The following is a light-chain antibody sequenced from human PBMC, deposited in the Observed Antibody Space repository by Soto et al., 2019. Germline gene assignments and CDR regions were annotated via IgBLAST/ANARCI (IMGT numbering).Light chain of an antibody. Sequence: EIVLTQSPATLSLSPGERATLSCRASQSVSSYLAWYQQKPGQAPRLLIYDASNRATGIPARFSGSGSGTDFTLTISSLEPEVFAVYYCQQRSNWPPGWTFGQGTKVEIK. J-gene: IGKJ1*01. CDR2: DAS. V-gene: IGKV3-11*01. CDR3: QQRSNWPPGWT. CDR1: QSVSSY.